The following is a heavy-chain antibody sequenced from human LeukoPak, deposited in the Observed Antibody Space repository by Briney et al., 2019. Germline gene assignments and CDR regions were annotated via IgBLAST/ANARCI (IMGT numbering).Heavy chain of an antibody. Sequence: SETLSLTCAVYGGSFSGYYWSWIRQPPGKGLEWIGSVYYTGSTYYNAPFKSRVTISIDTSKNQFSPSLSAVTAADTAMYYCAREDAVSSDDAFDLWGQGTMVTVS. V-gene: IGHV4-34*01. CDR3: AREDAVSSDDAFDL. CDR2: VYYTGST. D-gene: IGHD6-19*01. J-gene: IGHJ3*01. CDR1: GGSFSGYY.